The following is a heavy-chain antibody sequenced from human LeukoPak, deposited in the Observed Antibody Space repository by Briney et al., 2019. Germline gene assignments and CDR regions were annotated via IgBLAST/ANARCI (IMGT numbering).Heavy chain of an antibody. CDR2: INGDGGNT. J-gene: IGHJ4*02. CDR1: GFTFSTYW. CDR3: ARGRGTCSGDSCYFDY. Sequence: GGPLRLSCAASGFTFSTYWIHWVRQAPGKGLVWVSRINGDGGNTIYADSVRGRFTISRDNAKNTLYLQMNSLRAEDTAVYYCARGRGTCSGDSCYFDYWGQGTLVTVSS. D-gene: IGHD2-15*01. V-gene: IGHV3-74*01.